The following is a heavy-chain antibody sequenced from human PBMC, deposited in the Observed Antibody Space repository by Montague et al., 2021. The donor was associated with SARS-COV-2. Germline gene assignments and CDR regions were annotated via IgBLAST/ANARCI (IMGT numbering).Heavy chain of an antibody. J-gene: IGHJ5*02. V-gene: IGHV4-61*01. CDR3: AREDRWNWLDP. CDR1: VSWNSGADR. CDR2: FKYKGST. D-gene: IGHD5-24*01. Sequence: SETLSLTCTRLVSWNSGADRKSTCLNYSQHGRPYAVGCFKYKGSTNYNPSLETQVIISVDPAKNQFSLKMSSVTAADTAVYYCAREDRWNWLDPWGQGTLVIVSS.